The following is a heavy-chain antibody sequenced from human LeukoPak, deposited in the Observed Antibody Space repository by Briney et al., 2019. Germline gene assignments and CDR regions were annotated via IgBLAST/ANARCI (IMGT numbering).Heavy chain of an antibody. D-gene: IGHD2-2*01. CDR2: IYTSGST. CDR3: ARGIYCSSTTCYYYYYYMDV. J-gene: IGHJ6*03. Sequence: KPSETLSLTCTVSGGSISAYYWSWIRQPVGKARAWIGRIYTSGSTNYNPSLKSRVTMSLDTSKNQFSLKLSSVTAADTAVYYCARGIYCSSTTCYYYYYYMDVWGKGTTVTVSS. V-gene: IGHV4-4*07. CDR1: GGSISAYY.